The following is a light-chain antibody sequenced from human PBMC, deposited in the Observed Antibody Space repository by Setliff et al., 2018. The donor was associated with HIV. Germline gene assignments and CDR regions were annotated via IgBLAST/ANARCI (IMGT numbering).Light chain of an antibody. V-gene: IGLV2-14*03. CDR3: ASYRPNDLGV. CDR1: SSDVGSYDF. CDR2: DVS. J-gene: IGLJ1*01. Sequence: QSVLIQPVSVSGSPGQSVTVSCTGTSSDVGSYDFVSWYQQLPGKAPKLLIYDVSDRPSGVSHRFSGSKSGNTASLTISGLQSEDEADYYCASYRPNDLGVFGTGTKVTVL.